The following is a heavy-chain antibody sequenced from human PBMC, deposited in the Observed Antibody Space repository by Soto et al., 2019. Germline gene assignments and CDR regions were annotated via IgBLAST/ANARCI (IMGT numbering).Heavy chain of an antibody. CDR2: IIPIFGTA. CDR1: GGTFSSYA. CDR3: ARPRSGSSSWPDWFDP. D-gene: IGHD6-13*01. J-gene: IGHJ5*02. V-gene: IGHV1-69*12. Sequence: QVQLVQSGAEVKKPGSSVKVSCKASGGTFSSYAISWVRQAPGQGLEWMGGIIPIFGTANYAQKFQGRVTIAAGQSTSNGCKELSSLRSEDTAVYYCARPRSGSSSWPDWFDPWGQGTLVTVSS.